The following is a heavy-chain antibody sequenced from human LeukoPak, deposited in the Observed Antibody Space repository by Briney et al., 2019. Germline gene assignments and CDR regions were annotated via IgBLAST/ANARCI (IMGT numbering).Heavy chain of an antibody. J-gene: IGHJ4*02. D-gene: IGHD5-18*01. Sequence: GGSLRLSCAASGFSFSNYWMHWVRQAPGKGLVWVSRINSDGRTTNYAGSVKGRFTISRDNARNTLYLQMNSLRGEDTAVYYCAREPSYNYVFENWGQGTLVTVSS. CDR3: AREPSYNYVFEN. V-gene: IGHV3-74*01. CDR1: GFSFSNYW. CDR2: INSDGRTT.